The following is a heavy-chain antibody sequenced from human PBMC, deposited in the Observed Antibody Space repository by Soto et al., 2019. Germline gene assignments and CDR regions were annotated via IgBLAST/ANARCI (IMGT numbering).Heavy chain of an antibody. V-gene: IGHV4-59*01. CDR2: ISYSGNT. Sequence: QVHLRESGPGLVKPSETLALSCTVSGGSISTFYWSWIRQPPGKGLEWIGYISYSGNTNYNPSLKSRVSISVGTSKNPLSLNLTSVTAADTAVYYCARAPMVLSRSYFDSWGQGTPVTVSS. CDR3: ARAPMVLSRSYFDS. J-gene: IGHJ4*02. CDR1: GGSISTFY. D-gene: IGHD2-8*01.